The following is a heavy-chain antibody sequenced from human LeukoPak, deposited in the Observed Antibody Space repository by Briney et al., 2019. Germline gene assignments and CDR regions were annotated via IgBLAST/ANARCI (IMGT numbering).Heavy chain of an antibody. CDR3: AGETLFGAFDI. V-gene: IGHV3-11*01. CDR2: ISSSGSTI. CDR1: GFTFSDYY. J-gene: IGHJ3*02. D-gene: IGHD3-10*02. Sequence: PGGSLRLSCSASGFTFSDYYMSWIRQAPGKGLEWVSYISSSGSTIYYADSVKGRFTISRDNAKNSLYLQMNSLRAEDTAVYYCAGETLFGAFDIWGQGTMVTVSS.